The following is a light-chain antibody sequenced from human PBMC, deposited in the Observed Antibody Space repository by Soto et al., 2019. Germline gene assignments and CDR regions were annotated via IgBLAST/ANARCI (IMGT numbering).Light chain of an antibody. Sequence: QSALTQPPSASGSPGQSVTISCTGTSSDVGGYNYVSWYQQHPGKAPKLMISDVSKRPSGVPDRFSGSKSGNTASLTVSGLQAEDEADYYCSSFASSNNVVFGGGTKLTVL. CDR3: SSFASSNNVV. CDR2: DVS. J-gene: IGLJ2*01. CDR1: SSDVGGYNY. V-gene: IGLV2-8*01.